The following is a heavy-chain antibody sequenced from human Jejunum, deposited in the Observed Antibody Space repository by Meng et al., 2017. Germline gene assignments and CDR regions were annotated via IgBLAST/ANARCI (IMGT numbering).Heavy chain of an antibody. D-gene: IGHD2-15*01. J-gene: IGHJ4*02. CDR1: GGLINVYY. CDR2: ISYNGDT. Sequence: HVQLQESGPRRLKPSEARALTCSASGGLINVYYWNWVRQSPGGGLEWIGYISYNGDTNYNPYLKSRVSISLDASVSLKLTSVTAADTAVYYCARRLGSGGSRHIDYWGPGILVTVSS. CDR3: ARRLGSGGSRHIDY. V-gene: IGHV4-59*08.